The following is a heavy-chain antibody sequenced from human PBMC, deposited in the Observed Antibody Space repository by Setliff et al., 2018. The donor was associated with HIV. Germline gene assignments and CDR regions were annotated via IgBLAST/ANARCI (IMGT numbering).Heavy chain of an antibody. CDR3: ARGSCSGCYLSDY. Sequence: ASVKVSCKAFGYTFSTNAIHWVRQAPGQRLEWMGYVNAGDDNTRYSEKFQGRVTITRDTSANTACMELSSLRSEDTAVYYCARGSCSGCYLSDYWGLGTLVTVSS. J-gene: IGHJ4*02. V-gene: IGHV1-3*01. D-gene: IGHD6-19*01. CDR1: GYTFSTNA. CDR2: VNAGDDNT.